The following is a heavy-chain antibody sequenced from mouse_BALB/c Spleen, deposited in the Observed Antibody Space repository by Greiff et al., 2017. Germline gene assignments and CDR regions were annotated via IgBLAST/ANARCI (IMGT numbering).Heavy chain of an antibody. D-gene: IGHD2-1*01. J-gene: IGHJ4*01. Sequence: EVKLVESGGGLVKPGGSLKLSCAASGFTFSDYYMYWVRQTPEKRLEWVATISDGGSYTYYPDSVKGRFTISRDNAKNNLYLQMSSLKSEDTAMYYCARAPYGNPYAMDYWGQGTSVTVSS. V-gene: IGHV5-4*02. CDR1: GFTFSDYY. CDR3: ARAPYGNPYAMDY. CDR2: ISDGGSYT.